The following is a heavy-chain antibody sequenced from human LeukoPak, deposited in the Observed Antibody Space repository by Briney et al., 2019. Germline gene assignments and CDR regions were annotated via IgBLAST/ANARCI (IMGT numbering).Heavy chain of an antibody. J-gene: IGHJ6*02. V-gene: IGHV3-23*01. CDR2: ISGSGGST. CDR1: GFTFSGYA. Sequence: GGSLRLSCAASGFTFSGYAMSWVRQAPGKGLEWVSAISGSGGSTYYADSVKGRFTISRDNSKNTLYLQMNSLRAEDTAVYYCAKDGGITMIEVVIRSAFQYGMDVWGQGTTVTVSS. CDR3: AKDGGITMIEVVIRSAFQYGMDV. D-gene: IGHD3-22*01.